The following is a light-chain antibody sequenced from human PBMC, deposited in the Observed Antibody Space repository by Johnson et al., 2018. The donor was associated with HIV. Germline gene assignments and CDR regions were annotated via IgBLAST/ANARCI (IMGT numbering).Light chain of an antibody. CDR3: GTWDSSLSGGV. Sequence: QSVLTQSPSVSAAPGQKVTISCSGSSSTIGNNDVSWYQLLPGTAPKLLIYENNKRPSGIPDRFSGSKSGTSATLGITGLQTGDEADYYCGTWDSSLSGGVFGTGTKVTVL. J-gene: IGLJ1*01. CDR2: ENN. CDR1: SSTIGNND. V-gene: IGLV1-51*02.